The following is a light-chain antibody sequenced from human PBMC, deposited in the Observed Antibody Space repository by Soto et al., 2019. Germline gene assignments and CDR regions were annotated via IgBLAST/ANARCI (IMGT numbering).Light chain of an antibody. CDR3: QHRVNWPT. Sequence: EIVLTQSPATLSLSPGERATLSCRASQSVSNYLGWYQQKSGQAPRLLISDVSKRATGIPARFSGSGSGTDFTLTISSLEPEDFAVDYCQHRVNWPTFGGGTKVEIK. CDR2: DVS. J-gene: IGKJ4*01. V-gene: IGKV3-11*01. CDR1: QSVSNY.